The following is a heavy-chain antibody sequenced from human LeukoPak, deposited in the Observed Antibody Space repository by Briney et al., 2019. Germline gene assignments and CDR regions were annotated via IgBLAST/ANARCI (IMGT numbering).Heavy chain of an antibody. CDR3: AMGPYYYDSSGYYY. Sequence: GGSLRLSCAASGFTFSSYWMRWVRQAPGKGLVWVSRINGDGSSTSYADSVKGRFTISRDNAKNTLYLQMNSLRAEDTAVYYCAMGPYYYDSSGYYYWGQGTLVTVSS. CDR2: INGDGSST. V-gene: IGHV3-74*01. CDR1: GFTFSSYW. J-gene: IGHJ4*02. D-gene: IGHD3-22*01.